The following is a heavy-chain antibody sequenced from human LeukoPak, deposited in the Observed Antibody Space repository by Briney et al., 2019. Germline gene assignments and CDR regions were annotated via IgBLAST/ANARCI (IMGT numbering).Heavy chain of an antibody. D-gene: IGHD6-19*01. CDR2: IRSKAYGGTT. CDR1: GFTFGDYG. V-gene: IGHV3-49*04. CDR3: TRDAALVAVAGSPFDY. J-gene: IGHJ4*02. Sequence: GRSLRLSCTASGFTFGDYGMSWVRQAPGKGLEWVGFIRSKAYGGTTEYAASVKGRFTISRDDSKSIAYLQMNSLKTEDTAVYYCTRDAALVAVAGSPFDYWGQGTLVTASS.